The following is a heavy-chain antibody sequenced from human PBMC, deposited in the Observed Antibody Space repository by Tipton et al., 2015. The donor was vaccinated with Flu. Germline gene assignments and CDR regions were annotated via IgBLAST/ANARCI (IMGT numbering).Heavy chain of an antibody. J-gene: IGHJ4*02. CDR1: DFTVSYNY. CDR2: IYAGCNT. V-gene: IGHV3-53*01. D-gene: IGHD4-23*01. Sequence: VQLVQSGGGLIQPGGSLRLSCIASDFTVSYNYMNWVRQAPGKGLEWVSVIYAGCNTYYADSVKGRFTISRDNSKNTVYLQMTSLRADDTAVYYCTNSRWRGPFDNSGQGSLVTVSS. CDR3: TNSRWRGPFDN.